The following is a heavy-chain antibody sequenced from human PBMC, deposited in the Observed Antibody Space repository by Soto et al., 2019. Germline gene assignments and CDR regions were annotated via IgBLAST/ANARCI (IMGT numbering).Heavy chain of an antibody. V-gene: IGHV3-33*01. CDR2: IWADGSNV. D-gene: IGHD6-6*01. CDR3: ARDGQQLVPYGLDA. J-gene: IGHJ6*02. CDR1: GGTFSSHG. Sequence: QVQLVQSGAEVKKPGSSVKVSCKASGGTFSSHGIHWVRQAPGKGLEWVAFIWADGSNVEYADSVKGRFTISRDSSKNTVDLQMNSLRAEDTAVYSCARDGQQLVPYGLDAWGQGTTVTVSS.